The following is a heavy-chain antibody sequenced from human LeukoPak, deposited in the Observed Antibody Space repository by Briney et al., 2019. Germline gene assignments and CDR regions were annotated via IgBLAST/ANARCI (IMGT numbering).Heavy chain of an antibody. J-gene: IGHJ4*02. CDR3: ALIRGYSYGDYYFDY. Sequence: GGSLRLSCAASGFTFSSHAMSWVRQAPGKGLEWVSAISGSGGSTYYADSVKGRFTISRDNSKNTLYLQMNSLRAEDTAVYYCALIRGYSYGDYYFDYWGQGTLVTVSS. V-gene: IGHV3-23*01. D-gene: IGHD5-18*01. CDR2: ISGSGGST. CDR1: GFTFSSHA.